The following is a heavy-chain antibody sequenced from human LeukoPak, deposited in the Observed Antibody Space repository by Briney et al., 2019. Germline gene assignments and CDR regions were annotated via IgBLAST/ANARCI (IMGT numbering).Heavy chain of an antibody. Sequence: GGSLRLSCGASGFTFSLYGIHWVRQAPGKGLEWVALISYDGSNKYYADSVKGRFTISRDNSKNTLYLQMNSPGAEDTAVYFCAKDRGLVLPDYWGQGTLVTVSS. CDR3: AKDRGLVLPDY. J-gene: IGHJ4*02. V-gene: IGHV3-30*18. D-gene: IGHD6-19*01. CDR2: ISYDGSNK. CDR1: GFTFSLYG.